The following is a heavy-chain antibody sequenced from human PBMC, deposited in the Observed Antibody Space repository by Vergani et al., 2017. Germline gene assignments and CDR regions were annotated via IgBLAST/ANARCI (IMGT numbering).Heavy chain of an antibody. CDR1: GFSIDNGYY. V-gene: IGHV4-38-2*01. Sequence: QVQLQQWGAGVVKPSETLSLTCAVSGFSIDNGYYWDWIRQPPGKGLEWIGSIYRTGRTHFNPSLKSRVTISVDTSNNHFSLRLNSLTAADTAVYSCARRSGIVYDIFSGSRYFFDFWGQGPLFTVSS. J-gene: IGHJ4*02. D-gene: IGHD3-9*01. CDR2: IYRTGRT. CDR3: ARRSGIVYDIFSGSRYFFDF.